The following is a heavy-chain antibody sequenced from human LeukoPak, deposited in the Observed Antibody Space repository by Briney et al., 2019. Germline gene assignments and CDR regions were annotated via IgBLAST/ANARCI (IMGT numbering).Heavy chain of an antibody. CDR1: GYTFTSYD. J-gene: IGHJ6*02. CDR3: ARDGSYDILTGLSYCYYGMDV. V-gene: IGHV1-8*01. D-gene: IGHD3-9*01. CDR2: MNPNSGNT. Sequence: ASVKVSCKATGYTFTSYDINWVRQATGQGLEWMGWMNPNSGNTGYAQKFQGRVTMTRNTSISIAYMELSSLRSEDTAVYYCARDGSYDILTGLSYCYYGMDVWGQGTTVTVSS.